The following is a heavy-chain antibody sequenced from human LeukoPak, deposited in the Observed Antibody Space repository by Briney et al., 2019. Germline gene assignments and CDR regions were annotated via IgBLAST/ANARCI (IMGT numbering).Heavy chain of an antibody. V-gene: IGHV3-74*01. D-gene: IGHD2-21*02. CDR1: GFTFSSNW. CDR2: INSDGSST. Sequence: GGSLRLSCAASGFTFSSNWMHWVRQAPGKGLVWVSRINSDGSSTTYADSVKGRFTISRDNAKNTLYLQMNSLRAEDTAVYYCARDFRHCGGDCYSERHYYFDFWGQGTLVTVSS. CDR3: ARDFRHCGGDCYSERHYYFDF. J-gene: IGHJ4*02.